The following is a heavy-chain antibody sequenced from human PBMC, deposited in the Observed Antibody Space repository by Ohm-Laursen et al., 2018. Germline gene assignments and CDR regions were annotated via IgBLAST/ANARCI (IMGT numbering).Heavy chain of an antibody. V-gene: IGHV1-2*02. J-gene: IGHJ6*02. Sequence: ASVKVSCKASGYTFIAYYMHWVRQAPGQGLEWMGWINPNSGGTNYAQKFQGRVTMTRDTSISTAYMELSRLRSDDTAVYYCARDEKHYNSGGNPAGMDVWGQGTTVTVSS. CDR1: GYTFIAYY. D-gene: IGHD2-15*01. CDR3: ARDEKHYNSGGNPAGMDV. CDR2: INPNSGGT.